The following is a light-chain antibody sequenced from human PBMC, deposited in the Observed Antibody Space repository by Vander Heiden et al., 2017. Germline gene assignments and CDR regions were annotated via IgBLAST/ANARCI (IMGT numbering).Light chain of an antibody. CDR1: QSLLHSNGYNY. Sequence: DIVMTQSPLSLPVTPGEPASISCRSSQSLLHSNGYNYLDWYLQKPGQSPQLLIYLGSNRASGVPDRFSGSGSGTDFTLKISRVEAEDVGVYYCRQGLQTPLGFGGGTKVEIK. CDR2: LGS. V-gene: IGKV2-28*01. J-gene: IGKJ4*01. CDR3: RQGLQTPLG.